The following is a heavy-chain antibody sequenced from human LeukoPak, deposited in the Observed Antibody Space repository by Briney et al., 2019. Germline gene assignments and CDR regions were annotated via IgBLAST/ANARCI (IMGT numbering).Heavy chain of an antibody. Sequence: GASLRLSCAASGFTFSSYAMSWVRQAPGKGLEWVSAISGSGGSTYYADSVKGRFTISRDNSKNTLYLQMNSLRAEDTAVYYCAKDWYGDYAGPFDPWGQGTLVTVSS. D-gene: IGHD4-17*01. CDR3: AKDWYGDYAGPFDP. CDR2: ISGSGGST. J-gene: IGHJ5*02. CDR1: GFTFSSYA. V-gene: IGHV3-23*01.